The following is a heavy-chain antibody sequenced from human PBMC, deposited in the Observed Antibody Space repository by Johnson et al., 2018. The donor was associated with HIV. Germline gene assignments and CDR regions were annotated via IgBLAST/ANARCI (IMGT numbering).Heavy chain of an antibody. V-gene: IGHV3-30*04. J-gene: IGHJ3*02. D-gene: IGHD2-8*01. CDR2: ISYDGSNK. CDR3: AKGLVYADPDDAFDI. Sequence: QVQLVESGGGVVQPGRSLRLSCAASGFTFSSYAMHWVRQAPGKGLEWVAVISYDGSNKYYADYVKGRFTISRENSQNKMYLQMNSLRAEDTAVYYCAKGLVYADPDDAFDIWGQGTMVTVSS. CDR1: GFTFSSYA.